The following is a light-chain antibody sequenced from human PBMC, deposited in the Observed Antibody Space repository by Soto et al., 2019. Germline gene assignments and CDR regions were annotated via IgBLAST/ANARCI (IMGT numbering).Light chain of an antibody. CDR1: QSISNW. CDR3: QQYNSYLYT. CDR2: KAS. V-gene: IGKV1-5*03. J-gene: IGKJ2*01. Sequence: DIQMTQSPSTLSASVGDTVTITCRTSQSISNWLAWYQQKPGKAPKLLIYKASNLESGVPSRFSGSGSGTEVSLTISSLEPDDFATYYCQQYNSYLYTFGQGTKLEIK.